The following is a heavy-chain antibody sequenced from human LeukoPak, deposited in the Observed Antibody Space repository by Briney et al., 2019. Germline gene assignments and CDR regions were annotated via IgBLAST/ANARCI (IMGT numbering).Heavy chain of an antibody. J-gene: IGHJ4*02. Sequence: TLSLTCNVSGGAIRTANYYWTWMRQPAGKGLEWIGRIYATGHTNYHPSLKGRVFISLGTSKNQFSLKMTSVTAADTAVYYCARGVSGWYYLDSWGQGTLVTVSS. CDR3: ARGVSGWYYLDS. D-gene: IGHD6-19*01. CDR1: GGAIRTANYY. V-gene: IGHV4-61*02. CDR2: IYATGHT.